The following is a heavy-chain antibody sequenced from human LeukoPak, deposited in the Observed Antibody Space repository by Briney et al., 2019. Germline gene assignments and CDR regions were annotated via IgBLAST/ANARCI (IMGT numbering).Heavy chain of an antibody. CDR3: AKVALAYCSGGSCYDLDY. CDR2: INAFGEST. D-gene: IGHD2-15*01. CDR1: GFTFSGYA. V-gene: IGHV3-23*01. Sequence: GGSLRLSCAVSGFTFSGYAMSWVRQAPGKGLEWVSSINAFGESTYYADSVKGRFTIYRDNAKNTLYLQMNSLRAEDTAVYYCAKVALAYCSGGSCYDLDYWGQGALVTVSS. J-gene: IGHJ4*02.